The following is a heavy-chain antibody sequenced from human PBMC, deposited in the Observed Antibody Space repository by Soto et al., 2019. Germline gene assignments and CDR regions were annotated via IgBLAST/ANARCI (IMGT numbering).Heavy chain of an antibody. CDR3: ARRVAVDGTRCFDS. V-gene: IGHV3-23*01. CDR1: RFTFSNYA. Sequence: EVQLLESGGDLVQPGGSLRLSCAASRFTFSNYAMHWVRQAPGKGLEWVSGISDGGGTKNYADSVKSRFTISRDNSNTTLYLQMTGLRSDDTALHYSARRVAVDGTRCFDSWGKGTLVTVSS. J-gene: IGHJ5*01. CDR2: ISDGGGTK. D-gene: IGHD1-1*01.